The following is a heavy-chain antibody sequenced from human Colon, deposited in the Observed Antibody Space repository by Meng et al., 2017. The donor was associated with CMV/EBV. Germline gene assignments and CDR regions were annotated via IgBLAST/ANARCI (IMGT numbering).Heavy chain of an antibody. CDR2: IDNEGSGA. D-gene: IGHD2-15*01. CDR1: GFTFNKYW. J-gene: IGHJ5*02. Sequence: SCVASGFTFNKYWMHCVRQPPGGGLVWLSRIDNEGSGAIYADSVRGRFTVSRDNARNTVYLQMNNLRDEDTAVYYCARDTPHNAFEPWGHGTLVTVSS. V-gene: IGHV3-74*01. CDR3: ARDTPHNAFEP.